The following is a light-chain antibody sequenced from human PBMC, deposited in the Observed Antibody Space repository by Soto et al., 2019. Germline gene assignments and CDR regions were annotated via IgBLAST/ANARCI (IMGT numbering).Light chain of an antibody. Sequence: QSALTQPASVSGSPGQSITISCTGTNSDIGGYNYVSWYQQHPGKAPKLMIYDVSNRPSGVSNRFSGSKSGNTASLTISGLQAEDEADYYCSSYTSSSTLYVVFGGGTQLTVL. CDR1: NSDIGGYNY. V-gene: IGLV2-14*01. J-gene: IGLJ2*01. CDR3: SSYTSSSTLYVV. CDR2: DVS.